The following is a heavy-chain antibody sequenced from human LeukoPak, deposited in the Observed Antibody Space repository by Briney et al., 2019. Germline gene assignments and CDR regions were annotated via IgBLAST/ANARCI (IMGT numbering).Heavy chain of an antibody. CDR2: INHSGST. D-gene: IGHD1-26*01. J-gene: IGHJ4*02. V-gene: IGHV4-34*01. CDR1: GGSFSGYY. Sequence: PPETLSLTCAVYGGSFSGYYWSWIRQPPGKGLEWIGEINHSGSTNYNPSLKSRVTISVDTSKNQFSLKLSSVTAADTAVYYCARTSIVGADFDYWGQGTLVTVSS. CDR3: ARTSIVGADFDY.